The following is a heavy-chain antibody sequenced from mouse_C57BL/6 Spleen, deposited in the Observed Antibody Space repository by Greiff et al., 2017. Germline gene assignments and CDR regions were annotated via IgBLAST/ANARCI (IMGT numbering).Heavy chain of an antibody. CDR3: ARSDSSYVGDY. CDR1: GYTFTSYW. Sequence: QVQLKQPGAELVMPGASVKLSCKASGYTFTSYWMHWVKQRPGQGLEWIGEIDPSDSYTNYNQKFKGKSTLTVDKSSSTAYMQLSSLTSEDSAVYYCARSDSSYVGDYWGQGTSVTVSS. V-gene: IGHV1-69*01. J-gene: IGHJ4*01. CDR2: IDPSDSYT. D-gene: IGHD1-1*01.